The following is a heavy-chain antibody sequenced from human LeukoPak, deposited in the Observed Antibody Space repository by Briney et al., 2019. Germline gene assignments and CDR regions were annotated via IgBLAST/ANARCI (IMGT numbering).Heavy chain of an antibody. CDR2: IGGRGGST. CDR1: GFRFSDYT. CDR3: LRHHDL. V-gene: IGHV3-23*01. D-gene: IGHD3-3*01. J-gene: IGHJ4*02. Sequence: GGSLRLSCAASGFRFSDYTMTWVRQAPGKGPEWVSAIGGRGGSTYYADSLGGRFTISRDNAKNSLYLQMNSLRAADTAVYYCLRHHDLWGQGTLVTVSS.